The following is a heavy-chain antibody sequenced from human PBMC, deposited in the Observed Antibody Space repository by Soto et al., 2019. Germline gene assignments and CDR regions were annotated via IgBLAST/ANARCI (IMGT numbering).Heavy chain of an antibody. D-gene: IGHD2-2*01. J-gene: IGHJ6*02. CDR1: GFIFSASA. V-gene: IGHV3-73*02. CDR3: ARGPGAAIADYCYHGLDV. Sequence: EVQLLESGGALVQPGVSLKLSCAASGFIFSASAINWVRQASGKGLEWVGRIRSRANNFATSSAASVKGRFTFSRDDSKNTAYLQMNTLKPEDTAVYYCARGPGAAIADYCYHGLDVWGQGTTVTVSS. CDR2: IRSRANNFAT.